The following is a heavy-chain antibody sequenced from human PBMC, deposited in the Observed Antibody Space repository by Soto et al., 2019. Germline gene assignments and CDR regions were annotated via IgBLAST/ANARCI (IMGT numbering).Heavy chain of an antibody. CDR1: GFTFSSYA. CDR2: ISGSGGST. V-gene: IGHV3-23*01. CDR3: AKSYYYDSSGLSHYFDY. D-gene: IGHD3-22*01. Sequence: GGSLRLSCAASGFTFSSYAMSWVRQAPGKGLEWVSAISGSGGSTYYADSVKGQFTISRDNSKNTLYLQMNSLRAEGTAVYYCAKSYYYDSSGLSHYFDYWGQGTLVTVSS. J-gene: IGHJ4*02.